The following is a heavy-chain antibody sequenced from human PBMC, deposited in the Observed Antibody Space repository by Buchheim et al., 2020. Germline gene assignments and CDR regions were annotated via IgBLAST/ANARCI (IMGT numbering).Heavy chain of an antibody. Sequence: EVQLLESGGGLVQPGGSVRLSCVGSGYTFSNYAMSWVRQAPGKGLEWVSAISSGAGGIKYADSVKGRFTISIDNPRTPLYLQMNSLTAEDTAIYYCAKDGYSSGWGFDYWGQGTL. D-gene: IGHD6-19*01. CDR3: AKDGYSSGWGFDY. CDR1: GYTFSNYA. J-gene: IGHJ4*02. V-gene: IGHV3-23*01. CDR2: ISSGAGGI.